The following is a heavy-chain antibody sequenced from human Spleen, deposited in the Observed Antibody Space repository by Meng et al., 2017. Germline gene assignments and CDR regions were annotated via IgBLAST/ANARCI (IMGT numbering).Heavy chain of an antibody. CDR2: ISASGTT. D-gene: IGHD3-10*01. CDR3: ARSSGTYYSWWFDP. CDR1: GDSLTSGPYY. Sequence: QVQLQAAGPGLVRPSKPLSLSCTVSGDSLTSGPYYWSWIRQPAGEGLEWLGRISASGTTNYNPSLNNRVTISLDTSKNQLSLKLSSVTAADTAVYYCARSSGTYYSWWFDPWGQGTLVTVSS. V-gene: IGHV4-61*02. J-gene: IGHJ5*02.